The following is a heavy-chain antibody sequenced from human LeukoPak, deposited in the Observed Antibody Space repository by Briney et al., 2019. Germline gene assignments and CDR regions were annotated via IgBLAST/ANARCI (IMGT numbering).Heavy chain of an antibody. CDR2: ISSNGGST. CDR1: GFTFSSYA. V-gene: IGHV3-64*01. CDR3: ARDMGLRGAFDI. D-gene: IGHD3-10*01. Sequence: GGSLRLSCAASGFTFSSYAMSWVRQAPGKGLEWVSGISSNGGSTYYANSVKGRFTISRDNSKNTLYLQMGSLRAEDMAVYYCARDMGLRGAFDIWGQGTMVTVSS. J-gene: IGHJ3*02.